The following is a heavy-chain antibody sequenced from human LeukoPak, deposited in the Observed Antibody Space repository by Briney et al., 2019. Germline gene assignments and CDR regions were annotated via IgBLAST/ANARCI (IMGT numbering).Heavy chain of an antibody. CDR2: VNSDGSST. CDR3: ARGRYYGMDV. Sequence: GGSLRLSCAASGFTFTSYWMHWVRQAPGKGLVWVSRVNSDGSSTSYADSVKGRFTTSRDNAKNTLHLQMNSLRAEDTAVYYCARGRYYGMDVWGQGTTLTVSS. J-gene: IGHJ6*02. CDR1: GFTFTSYW. V-gene: IGHV3-74*01.